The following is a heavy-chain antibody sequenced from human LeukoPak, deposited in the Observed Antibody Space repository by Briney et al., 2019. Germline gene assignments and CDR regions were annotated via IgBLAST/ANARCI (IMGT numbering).Heavy chain of an antibody. D-gene: IGHD3-22*01. CDR1: GGSISSYY. J-gene: IGHJ5*02. CDR2: IYYSGST. CDR3: ASGGYYDSSGSNWFDP. Sequence: SETLSLTCTVSGGSISSYYWSWIRQPPGKGLEWIGYIYYSGSTNYNPSLRSRVTISVDTSKNQFSLKLSSVTAADTAVYYCASGGYYDSSGSNWFDPWGRGTLVTVSS. V-gene: IGHV4-59*01.